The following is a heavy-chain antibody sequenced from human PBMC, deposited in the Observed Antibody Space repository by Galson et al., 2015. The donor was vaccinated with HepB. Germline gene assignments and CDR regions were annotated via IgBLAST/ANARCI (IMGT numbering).Heavy chain of an antibody. CDR1: GFTFSNFA. Sequence: SLRLSCAASGFTFSNFALHWVRQAPGKGLQYVPSISGNGDSTFYTDSLKGRFTISRDNSKNTLYLQMSGLRVEDTALYYCVKGWSSGWFAEYFQQWGQGALVTVSS. CDR3: VKGWSSGWFAEYFQQ. CDR2: ISGNGDST. V-gene: IGHV3-64D*06. J-gene: IGHJ1*01. D-gene: IGHD6-19*01.